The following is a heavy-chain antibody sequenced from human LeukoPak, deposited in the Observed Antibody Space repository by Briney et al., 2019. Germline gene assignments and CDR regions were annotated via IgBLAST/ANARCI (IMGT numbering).Heavy chain of an antibody. CDR1: GYTFTGYY. V-gene: IGHV1-2*02. Sequence: ASVKVSCKASGYTFTGYYTHWVRQAPGQGLEWMGWINPNSGGTNYAQKFQGRVTMTRDTSISTAYMELSRLRSDDTAVYYCARVKKGIVGATRGPFDYWGQGTLVTVSS. CDR3: ARVKKGIVGATRGPFDY. CDR2: INPNSGGT. D-gene: IGHD1-26*01. J-gene: IGHJ4*02.